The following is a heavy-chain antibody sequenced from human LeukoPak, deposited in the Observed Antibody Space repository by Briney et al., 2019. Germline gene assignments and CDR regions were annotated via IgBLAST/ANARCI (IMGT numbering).Heavy chain of an antibody. CDR2: ISGSGGST. CDR1: GFTFSSYA. Sequence: GGSLRLSCAASGFTFSSYAMSWVRQAPGKGLEWVSAISGSGGSTYYADSVKGRFTISRDNSKNTLYLQMNSLRAEDTAVYYCAKQGVEVEMSTILYWGQGTLVTVSS. D-gene: IGHD5-24*01. CDR3: AKQGVEVEMSTILY. J-gene: IGHJ4*02. V-gene: IGHV3-23*01.